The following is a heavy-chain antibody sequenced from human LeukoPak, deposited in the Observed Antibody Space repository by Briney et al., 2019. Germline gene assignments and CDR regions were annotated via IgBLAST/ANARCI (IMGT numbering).Heavy chain of an antibody. V-gene: IGHV3-48*03. CDR2: ISSSGSTI. Sequence: GGSLRLSCAASGFIFSAYVMNWVRQAPGKGLEWVSYISSSGSTIYYADSVKGRFTISRDNAKKSLYLQMNSLRAEDTAVYYCARVYSSGWSYWGQGTLVTVSS. CDR1: GFIFSAYV. D-gene: IGHD6-19*01. CDR3: ARVYSSGWSY. J-gene: IGHJ4*02.